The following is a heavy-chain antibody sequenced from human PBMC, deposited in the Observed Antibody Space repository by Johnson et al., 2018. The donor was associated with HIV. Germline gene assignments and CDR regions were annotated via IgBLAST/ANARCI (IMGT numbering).Heavy chain of an antibody. J-gene: IGHJ3*02. CDR1: GFTFSSYA. Sequence: QVQLVESGGGVVQPGRSLRLSCAASGFTFSSYAMHWVRQAPGKGLEWVAVMSYDGSSKYYADSVKGRFTISRDNSRNTLYLQMNSLRAEDTAVYYCAKAGAVAGPGIDAFDIWGQGTMVTVSS. CDR2: MSYDGSSK. CDR3: AKAGAVAGPGIDAFDI. D-gene: IGHD6-19*01. V-gene: IGHV3-30*04.